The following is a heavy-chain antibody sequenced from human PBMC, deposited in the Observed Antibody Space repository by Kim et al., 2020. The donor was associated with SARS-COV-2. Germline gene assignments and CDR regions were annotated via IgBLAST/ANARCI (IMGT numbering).Heavy chain of an antibody. Sequence: SETLSLTCTVSGGSISSGGYYWSWIRQHPGKGLEWIGYIYYSGSTYYNPSLKSRVTISVDTSKNQFSLKLSSVTAADTAVYYCARGRHDNTGRGSGIDYWGQGTLVTVSS. V-gene: IGHV4-31*03. CDR1: GGSISSGGYY. J-gene: IGHJ4*02. D-gene: IGHD3-10*01. CDR3: ARGRHDNTGRGSGIDY. CDR2: IYYSGST.